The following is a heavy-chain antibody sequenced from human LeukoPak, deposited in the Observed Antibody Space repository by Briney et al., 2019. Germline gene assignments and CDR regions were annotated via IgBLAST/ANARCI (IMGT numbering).Heavy chain of an antibody. CDR2: ISSGSSYI. J-gene: IGHJ4*02. D-gene: IGHD6-13*01. Sequence: GGSLRLSCAASGFTFNNAWMSWVRQAPGKGLEWVSIISSGSSYIHYADSVKGRFTISRDNAKNSLYLQMNSLRHEDMALYYCAREKYSNKWVPLDYWGQGTLVTVSS. CDR3: AREKYSNKWVPLDY. V-gene: IGHV3-21*01. CDR1: GFTFNNAW.